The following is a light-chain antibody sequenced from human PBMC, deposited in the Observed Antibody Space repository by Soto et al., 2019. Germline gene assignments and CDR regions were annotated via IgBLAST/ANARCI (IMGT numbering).Light chain of an antibody. CDR1: RTINTY. Sequence: DVRMTQSPSSLSASVGDTITITCRASRTINTYLNWFQQKPGEPPRLLIYGASTLHDGVPSRFSGSGSGADFTLTSSGLQPEDFASYHCQQTYSDISFGGGTKV. V-gene: IGKV1-39*01. J-gene: IGKJ4*01. CDR3: QQTYSDIS. CDR2: GAS.